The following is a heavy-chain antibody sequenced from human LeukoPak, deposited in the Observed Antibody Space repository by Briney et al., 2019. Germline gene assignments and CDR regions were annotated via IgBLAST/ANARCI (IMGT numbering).Heavy chain of an antibody. CDR1: GFTFSSYA. J-gene: IGHJ4*02. D-gene: IGHD3-16*01. Sequence: GGSLRLSCAASGFTFSSYAMHWVRQAPGKGLEWVAVISYDGSNKYYADSVKGRFTISRDNSKNTLYLQMNSLRAEDTAVYYCARGRAMGGMGLFAYWGQGTLVTVSS. V-gene: IGHV3-30-3*01. CDR2: ISYDGSNK. CDR3: ARGRAMGGMGLFAY.